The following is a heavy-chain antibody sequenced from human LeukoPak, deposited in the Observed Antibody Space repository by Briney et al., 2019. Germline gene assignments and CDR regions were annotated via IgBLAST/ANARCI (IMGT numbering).Heavy chain of an antibody. V-gene: IGHV1-69*05. CDR1: GGTFSSYA. Sequence: SVKVSCKASGGTFSSYAISWVRQAPGQGLEWMGGIIPIFGTANYAQKFQGRVTITTDESTSTAYMELSSLRSEDTAVYYCARARAARRPYYYYYMDVWAKGPRSPSP. J-gene: IGHJ6*03. CDR3: ARARAARRPYYYYYMDV. D-gene: IGHD6-6*01. CDR2: IIPIFGTA.